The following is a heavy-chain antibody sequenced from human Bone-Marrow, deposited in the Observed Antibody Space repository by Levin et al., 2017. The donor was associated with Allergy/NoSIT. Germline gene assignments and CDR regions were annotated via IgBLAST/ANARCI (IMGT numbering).Heavy chain of an antibody. CDR3: ARGDADV. V-gene: IGHV3-7*03. Sequence: PGGSLRLSCATSGFTFSDQWMTWVRQAPGKGLEWVATTRHDGSQTYYVDSVKGRFTISRDNAKNSLFLQMDSLRVEDTAVYYCARGDADVWGKGTPVTVSS. D-gene: IGHD3-16*01. CDR2: TRHDGSQT. J-gene: IGHJ6*04. CDR1: GFTFSDQW.